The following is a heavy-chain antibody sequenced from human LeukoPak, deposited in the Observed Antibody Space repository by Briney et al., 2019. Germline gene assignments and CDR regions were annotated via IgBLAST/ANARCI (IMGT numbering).Heavy chain of an antibody. D-gene: IGHD6-19*01. V-gene: IGHV4-34*01. Sequence: PSETLSLTCAVYGGSFSGYYWSWIRQPPGKGLEWIGEINHSGSTNYNPSLKSRVTISVDTSKNQFSLKLSSVTAADTAVYYCARVRSGWYVDYWGQGTLVTVSS. CDR1: GGSFSGYY. CDR3: ARVRSGWYVDY. CDR2: INHSGST. J-gene: IGHJ4*02.